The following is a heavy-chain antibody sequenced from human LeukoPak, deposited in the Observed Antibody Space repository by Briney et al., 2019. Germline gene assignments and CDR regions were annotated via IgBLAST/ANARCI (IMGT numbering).Heavy chain of an antibody. V-gene: IGHV4-4*07. CDR3: ASGSVTGDGAFDI. D-gene: IGHD7-27*01. Sequence: SETLSLTCTVFGGSVSSYYWSWIRQPAGKGPQWLGRVYITGSTTYDPSLKGRVTMSVDTSKNQFSLKLSSVTAADTAVYYCASGSVTGDGAFDIWGQGTMVTVSS. CDR2: VYITGST. J-gene: IGHJ3*02. CDR1: GGSVSSYY.